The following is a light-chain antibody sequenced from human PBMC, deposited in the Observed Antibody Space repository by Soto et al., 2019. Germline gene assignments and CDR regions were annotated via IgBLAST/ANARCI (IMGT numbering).Light chain of an antibody. CDR3: QSADSSGTYVV. CDR1: SLPKQY. V-gene: IGLV3-25*03. CDR2: KDF. J-gene: IGLJ2*01. Sequence: SYELTQPPSVSVSPGQTARITCSGDSLPKQYAYWYQKKPGQAPVLVIYKDFERPSGIPERFSGSSSGTTVTLTISGVQAEDEADYFCQSADSSGTYVVFGGGTKLTVL.